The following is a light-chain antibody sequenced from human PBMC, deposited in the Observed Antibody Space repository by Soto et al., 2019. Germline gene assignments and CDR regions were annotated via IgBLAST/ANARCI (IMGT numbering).Light chain of an antibody. CDR1: QSVLYSSDNKNY. CDR3: QQYYNNHRT. Sequence: DVVITQSPETLAVSLGELATINCKSSQSVLYSSDNKNYLAWYQQKAGHPPKLLIHWASTRESGVPDRFSGSGSGTDFTLTISSLQAEDVTVYYCQQYYNNHRTFDQGTKVDIK. CDR2: WAS. J-gene: IGKJ1*01. V-gene: IGKV4-1*01.